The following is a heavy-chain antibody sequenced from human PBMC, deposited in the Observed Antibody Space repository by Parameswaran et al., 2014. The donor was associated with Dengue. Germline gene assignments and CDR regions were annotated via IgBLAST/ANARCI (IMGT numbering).Heavy chain of an antibody. V-gene: IGHV4-39*01. CDR2: IYYSGST. D-gene: IGHD2-21*01. Sequence: WIRQPPGKGLEWIGSIYYSGSTYYNPSLKSRVTISVDTSKNQFSLKLSSVTAADTAVYYCARPHCGGDCHSQTDYWGQGTLVTVSS. CDR3: ARPHCGGDCHSQTDY. J-gene: IGHJ4*02.